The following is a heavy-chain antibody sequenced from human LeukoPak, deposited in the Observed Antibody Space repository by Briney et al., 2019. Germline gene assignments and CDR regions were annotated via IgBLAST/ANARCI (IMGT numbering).Heavy chain of an antibody. J-gene: IGHJ4*02. CDR3: AREGNGLLSKDLDY. D-gene: IGHD2-15*01. CDR2: INPRDGGT. V-gene: IGHV1-2*02. CDR1: GYTFTDYY. Sequence: GASVKVSGKGSGYTFTDYYLHWVRQAPGQGLDWVGYINPRDGGTSSPQNFRGRVTMTTDASSSTAYMELSRLTSDDTAIYYCAREGNGLLSKDLDYWGQGTLVTVSS.